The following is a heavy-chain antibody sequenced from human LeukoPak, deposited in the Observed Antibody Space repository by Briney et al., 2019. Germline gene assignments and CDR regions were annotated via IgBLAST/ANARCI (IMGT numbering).Heavy chain of an antibody. Sequence: SVTVSCKASGGTFSSYAISWVRQAPGQGLEWMGRIIPILGIANYAQKFQGRVTITADKSTSTAYMELSSPRSEDTAVYYCARDRGIAAAGTEFDYWGQGTLVTVSS. CDR3: ARDRGIAAAGTEFDY. CDR2: IIPILGIA. J-gene: IGHJ4*02. CDR1: GGTFSSYA. V-gene: IGHV1-69*04. D-gene: IGHD6-13*01.